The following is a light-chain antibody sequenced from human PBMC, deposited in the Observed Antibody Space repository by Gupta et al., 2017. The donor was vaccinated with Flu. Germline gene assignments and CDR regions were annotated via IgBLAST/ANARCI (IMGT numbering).Light chain of an antibody. J-gene: IGLJ1*01. CDR3: SSYAGSNTFV. Sequence: QSALTQPPSASGSLGQSVTISCTGTPRDVGLFNYVSWFQHHPGNAPKLIIFEVTKRPSGVPDRFSGSKSGSTASLTVSGLQAEDEADYFCSSYAGSNTFVLGTGTNLIVL. V-gene: IGLV2-8*01. CDR1: PRDVGLFNY. CDR2: EVT.